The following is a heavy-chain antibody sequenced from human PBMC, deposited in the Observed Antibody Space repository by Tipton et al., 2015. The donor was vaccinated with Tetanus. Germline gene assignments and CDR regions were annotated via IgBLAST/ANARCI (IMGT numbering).Heavy chain of an antibody. Sequence: SLRLSCAASGFTFSDYGMHWVRQAPGKGLEWVAVLSFDGTNEDYADSVKGRFTISRDNSKNTLFLKMNSLRPEYAAVYYFAKSWAQLWSPNHYYYYGLDVWGQGTTVSFSS. V-gene: IGHV3-30*18. CDR2: LSFDGTNE. J-gene: IGHJ6*02. CDR3: AKSWAQLWSPNHYYYYGLDV. CDR1: GFTFSDYG. D-gene: IGHD5-18*01.